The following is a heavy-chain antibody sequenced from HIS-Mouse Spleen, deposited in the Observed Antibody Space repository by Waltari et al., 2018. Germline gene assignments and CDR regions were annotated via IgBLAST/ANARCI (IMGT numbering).Heavy chain of an antibody. CDR3: TTGLYSNFDY. J-gene: IGHJ4*02. V-gene: IGHV3-15*01. CDR1: GFTFSNAW. D-gene: IGHD4-4*01. Sequence: EVQLVESGGGLVKPGGSLRLSCAASGFTFSNAWMSWVRQAPGKGLEGVGRNKSKTDGGTTDYATPVKGRFTISRDDSKNTLYLQMNSLKTEDTAVYYCTTGLYSNFDYWGQGTLVTVSS. CDR2: NKSKTDGGTT.